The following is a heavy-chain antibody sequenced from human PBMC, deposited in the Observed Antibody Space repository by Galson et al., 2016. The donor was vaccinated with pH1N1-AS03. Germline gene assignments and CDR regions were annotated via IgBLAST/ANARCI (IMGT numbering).Heavy chain of an antibody. CDR2: TYYRSRWYN. J-gene: IGHJ3*02. CDR1: GDSVSSNSVA. Sequence: CAISGDSVSSNSVAWNWIRQSPSRGLEWLGRTYYRSRWYNDYALSVKSRITINPDTSKNQFSLHLNSVTSEDTAVYYCARGRSSAMDIWGQGTVVTVSS. V-gene: IGHV6-1*01. D-gene: IGHD5-18*01. CDR3: ARGRSSAMDI.